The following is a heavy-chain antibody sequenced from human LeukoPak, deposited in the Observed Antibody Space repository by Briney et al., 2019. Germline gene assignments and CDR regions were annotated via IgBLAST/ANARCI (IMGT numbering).Heavy chain of an antibody. D-gene: IGHD4-17*01. J-gene: IGHJ4*02. CDR2: ISSSSSYI. Sequence: GGSLRLSCAASGFTFSSYSMNWVRQAPGKGLEWVSSISSSSSYIYYADSVKGRFTISRDNAKNSLYLQMNSLRAEDTAVYYCARLTVWTYYFDYWGQGTLVTVSS. CDR3: ARLTVWTYYFDY. V-gene: IGHV3-21*01. CDR1: GFTFSSYS.